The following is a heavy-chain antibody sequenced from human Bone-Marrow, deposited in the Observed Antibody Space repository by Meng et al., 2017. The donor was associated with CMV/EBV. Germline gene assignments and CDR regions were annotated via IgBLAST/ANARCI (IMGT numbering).Heavy chain of an antibody. CDR3: AREGAGYCSSTSCYVTYYYYGMDV. CDR1: GFTVSSNY. CDR2: ISSSGSTI. Sequence: GESLKISCAASGFTVSSNYMSWVRQAPGKGLEWVSYISSSGSTIYYADSVKGRFTISRDNAKNSLYLQMNSLRAEDTAVYYCAREGAGYCSSTSCYVTYYYYGMDVWGQGHTV. V-gene: IGHV3-11*04. J-gene: IGHJ6*02. D-gene: IGHD2-2*01.